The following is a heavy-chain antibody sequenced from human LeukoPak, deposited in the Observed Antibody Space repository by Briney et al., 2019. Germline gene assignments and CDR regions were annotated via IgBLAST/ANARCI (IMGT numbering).Heavy chain of an antibody. Sequence: SETLSLTCTVSGGSISSGSYYWSWIRQPAGKGLEWIGRIYTSGSTNYNPSLKSRVTISVDTSKIQISLKLNSVTAADTAVYYCARLRDYYYNYMDVWGKGTTVTISS. V-gene: IGHV4-61*02. CDR1: GGSISSGSYY. J-gene: IGHJ6*03. CDR3: ARLRDYYYNYMDV. CDR2: IYTSGST.